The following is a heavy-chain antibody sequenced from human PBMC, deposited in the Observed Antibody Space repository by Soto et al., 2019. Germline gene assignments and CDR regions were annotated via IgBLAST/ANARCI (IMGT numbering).Heavy chain of an antibody. V-gene: IGHV3-48*03. J-gene: IGHJ6*02. Sequence: GGSLRLSCAASGFTFSNFEMHWVRQAPGKGLEWVSYINTAGSTKYYAESVKGRFTISRDNARNSLFLQMNSLRAEDTAVYYCARAECSSPDCLTAYYSYGLDVWGQGATVTVSS. CDR2: INTAGSTK. D-gene: IGHD3-9*01. CDR3: ARAECSSPDCLTAYYSYGLDV. CDR1: GFTFSNFE.